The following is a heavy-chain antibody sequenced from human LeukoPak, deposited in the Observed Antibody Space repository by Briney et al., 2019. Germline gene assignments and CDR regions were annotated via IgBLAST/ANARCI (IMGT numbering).Heavy chain of an antibody. CDR3: ASQKVGATDY. J-gene: IGHJ4*02. D-gene: IGHD1-26*01. CDR2: ISSSSSTI. Sequence: GGSLRLSCATSGFTFSSYSMNWVRQAPGKGLEWVSYISSSSSTIYYADSVKGRFTISRDNAKNSLYLQMNNLRAEDTAVYYCASQKVGATDYWGQGTLVTVSS. V-gene: IGHV3-48*04. CDR1: GFTFSSYS.